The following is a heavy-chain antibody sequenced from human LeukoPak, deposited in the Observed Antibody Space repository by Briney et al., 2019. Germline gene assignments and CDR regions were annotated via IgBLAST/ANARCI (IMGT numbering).Heavy chain of an antibody. J-gene: IGHJ5*02. Sequence: PSETLSLTCTVSGGSISSYYWSWIRQPPGKGLEWIGYIYYSGSTNYNPSLKSRVTISVDTSKNQFSLKLSSVTAADTAVYYCAAQAAAGTFDPWGQGTLVTVSS. CDR2: IYYSGST. D-gene: IGHD6-13*01. CDR3: AAQAAAGTFDP. V-gene: IGHV4-59*08. CDR1: GGSISSYY.